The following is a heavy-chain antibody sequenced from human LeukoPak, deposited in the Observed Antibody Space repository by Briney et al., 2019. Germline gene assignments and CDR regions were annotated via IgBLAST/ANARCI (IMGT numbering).Heavy chain of an antibody. D-gene: IGHD6-19*01. CDR2: INPNSSGT. CDR1: GYTFTGYY. V-gene: IGHV1-2*02. CDR3: ARGPRSSGWNDY. Sequence: ASVKVSCKASGYTFTGYYMHWVRQAPGQGLEWMGWINPNSSGTNYAQKFQGRVTMTRDTSISTAYMELSRLRSDDTAVYYCARGPRSSGWNDYWGQGTLVTVSS. J-gene: IGHJ4*02.